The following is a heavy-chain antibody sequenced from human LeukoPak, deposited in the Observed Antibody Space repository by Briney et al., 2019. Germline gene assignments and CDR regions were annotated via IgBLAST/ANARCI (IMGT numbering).Heavy chain of an antibody. Sequence: PGGSLRLSCAASGFTVSSNYMSWVRQAPGKGLEWVSVIYSGGSTYYADSVKGRFTISRDNSKNTLYLQMNSLRAEDTAVDYCARAYYYDSSGYYPFDYWGQGTLVTVSS. V-gene: IGHV3-53*01. D-gene: IGHD3-22*01. CDR3: ARAYYYDSSGYYPFDY. J-gene: IGHJ4*02. CDR2: IYSGGST. CDR1: GFTVSSNY.